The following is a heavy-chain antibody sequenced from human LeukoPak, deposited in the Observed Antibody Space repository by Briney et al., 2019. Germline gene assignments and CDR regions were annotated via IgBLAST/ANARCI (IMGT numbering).Heavy chain of an antibody. Sequence: PGGSLRLSCAASGFTFSSYAMHWVRQAPGKGLEWVAVISYDGSNKYYADSVKGRFTISRDNSKNTLYLQMNSLRAEDTAVYYCARDRTMIVVVLGMDVWGKGTTVTVSS. CDR1: GFTFSSYA. J-gene: IGHJ6*04. V-gene: IGHV3-30*04. CDR3: ARDRTMIVVVLGMDV. D-gene: IGHD3-22*01. CDR2: ISYDGSNK.